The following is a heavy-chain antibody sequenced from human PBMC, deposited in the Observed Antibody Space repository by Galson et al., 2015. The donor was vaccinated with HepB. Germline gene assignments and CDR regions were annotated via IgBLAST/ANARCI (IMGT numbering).Heavy chain of an antibody. CDR1: GGTFSSYG. CDR2: VSAYNGNT. Sequence: SGGTFSSYGISWGRQAPGQGLEWMGWVSAYNGNTNYAQKLQGRVTMTTDTSTSTAYMELRSLRSDDTAVYYCATGIAVAVIDYWGQGTLVTVSS. D-gene: IGHD6-19*01. CDR3: ATGIAVAVIDY. V-gene: IGHV1-18*01. J-gene: IGHJ4*02.